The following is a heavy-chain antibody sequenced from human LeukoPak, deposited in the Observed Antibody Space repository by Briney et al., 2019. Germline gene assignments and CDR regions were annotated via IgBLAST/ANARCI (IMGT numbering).Heavy chain of an antibody. CDR1: GFTFSSYG. J-gene: IGHJ3*02. D-gene: IGHD2-15*01. CDR2: ISYDGSNK. V-gene: IGHV3-30*18. CDR3: AKDCSSVVVATDAFDI. Sequence: GGSLRLSCAASGFTFSSYGMHWVRQARGKGLEWVAVISYDGSNKYYADSVKGRFTISRDNSKNTLYLQMNSLRAEDTAVYYCAKDCSSVVVATDAFDIWGQGTMVTVSS.